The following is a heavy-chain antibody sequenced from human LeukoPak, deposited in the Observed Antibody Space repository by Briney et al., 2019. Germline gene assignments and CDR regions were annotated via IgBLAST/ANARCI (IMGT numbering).Heavy chain of an antibody. CDR2: IYTSGST. J-gene: IGHJ4*02. CDR3: ARDRGGFGELLGYFDY. D-gene: IGHD3-10*01. Sequence: PSETLSLTCTVSGGSISSYYWSWIRQPAGKGLEWIGRIYTSGSTNYNPSLKSRVTVSVDTSKNQFSLKLSSVTAADTAVYYCARDRGGFGELLGYFDYWGQGTLVTVSS. V-gene: IGHV4-4*07. CDR1: GGSISSYY.